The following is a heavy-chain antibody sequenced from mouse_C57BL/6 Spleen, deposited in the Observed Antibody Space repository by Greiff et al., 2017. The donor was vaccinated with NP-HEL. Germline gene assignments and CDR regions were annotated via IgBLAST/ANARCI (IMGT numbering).Heavy chain of an antibody. CDR2: ISDGGSYT. CDR1: GFTFSSYA. J-gene: IGHJ2*01. D-gene: IGHD1-1*01. V-gene: IGHV5-4*03. Sequence: EVMLVESGGGLVKPGGSLKLSCAASGFTFSSYAMSWVRQTPEKRLEWVATISDGGSYTYYPDNVKGRFTISRDNAKNNLYLQMSHLKSEDTAMYYCARGGSSYGYFDYWGQGTTLTVSS. CDR3: ARGGSSYGYFDY.